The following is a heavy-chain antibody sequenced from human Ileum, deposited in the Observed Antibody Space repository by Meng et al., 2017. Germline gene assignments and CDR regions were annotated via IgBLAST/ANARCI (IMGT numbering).Heavy chain of an antibody. J-gene: IGHJ4*01. D-gene: IGHD6-13*01. CDR2: IYYSGTT. Sequence: SETLSLTCTVSGGSISSYYWNWIRQPPEKGLDWIGYIYYSGTTNYNPSLKSRVTISLDTSKSQFSLNLSSVTAADTAFYYCARSSRGAAAGHAYWGHGDQVNVSS. V-gene: IGHV4-59*01. CDR1: GGSISSYY. CDR3: ARSSRGAAAGHAY.